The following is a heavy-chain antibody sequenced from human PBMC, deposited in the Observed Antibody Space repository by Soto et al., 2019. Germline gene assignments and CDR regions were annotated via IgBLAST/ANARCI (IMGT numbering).Heavy chain of an antibody. D-gene: IGHD6-6*01. CDR3: ATATKVWEKMESSSSSRMWFDP. CDR1: GGSISSSSYY. J-gene: IGHJ5*02. CDR2: IYYSGST. Sequence: SETLSLTCTVSGGSISSSSYYWGWIRQPPGKGLEWIGSIYYSGSTYYNPSLKSRVTISVDTSKNQFSLKLSSVTAADTAVYYCATATKVWEKMESSSSSRMWFDPWGQGTLVTVSS. V-gene: IGHV4-39*01.